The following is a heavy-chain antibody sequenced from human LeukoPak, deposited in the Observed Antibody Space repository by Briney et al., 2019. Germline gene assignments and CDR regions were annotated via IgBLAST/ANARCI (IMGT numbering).Heavy chain of an antibody. CDR3: ARVDIVLIGSFDY. D-gene: IGHD2-8*01. J-gene: IGHJ4*02. CDR2: IRSSGSTI. V-gene: IGHV3-48*03. CDR1: GFTFDDYG. Sequence: GGSLRLSCAASGFTFDDYGMSWVRQAPGKGLEWVSNIRSSGSTIYYADSVKGRFTISRDNAKNSLYLQMNSLRAEDTAVYYCARVDIVLIGSFDYWGQGTLVTVSS.